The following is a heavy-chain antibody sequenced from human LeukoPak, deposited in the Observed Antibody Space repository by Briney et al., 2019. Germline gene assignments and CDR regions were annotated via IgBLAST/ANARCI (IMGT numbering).Heavy chain of an antibody. Sequence: GGSLRLSCAASGFTFSNYAMNWVRQAPGKGLEWVSGISANGDTTYYVDSVRGRFTISRDNSKNSVSLQMNSLRGADTAVYYCVKDFWPARDGGGYYSPFEYWGEGTLVTVSS. J-gene: IGHJ4*02. D-gene: IGHD3-22*01. V-gene: IGHV3-23*01. CDR2: ISANGDTT. CDR1: GFTFSNYA. CDR3: VKDFWPARDGGGYYSPFEY.